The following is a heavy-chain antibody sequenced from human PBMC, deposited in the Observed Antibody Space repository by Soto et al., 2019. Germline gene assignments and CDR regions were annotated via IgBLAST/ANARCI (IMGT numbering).Heavy chain of an antibody. CDR3: AKSTSQNWFDP. V-gene: IGHV1-3*01. J-gene: IGHJ5*02. CDR2: INAGNGNT. D-gene: IGHD2-2*01. CDR1: GYTFTSYA. Sequence: ASVKVSCKASGYTFTSYAMHWVRQAPGQRLEWMGWINAGNGNTKYSQKFQGRVTITRDTSASTAYMELSSPRSEDTAVYYCAKSTSQNWFDPWGQGTLVTVSS.